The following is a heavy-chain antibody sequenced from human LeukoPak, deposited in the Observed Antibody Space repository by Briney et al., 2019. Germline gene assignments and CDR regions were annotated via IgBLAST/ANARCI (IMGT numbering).Heavy chain of an antibody. J-gene: IGHJ4*02. CDR2: INHSGST. CDR3: ARGGYYDYVWGSYRYRYYFDY. Sequence: SETLSLTCAVYGGSFSGYYWSWIRHPPGKGLEWIGEINHSGSTNYNPSLKSRVTISVDTSKNQFSLKLSSVTAADTAVYYCARGGYYDYVWGSYRYRYYFDYWGQGTLVTVSS. V-gene: IGHV4-34*01. D-gene: IGHD3-16*02. CDR1: GGSFSGYY.